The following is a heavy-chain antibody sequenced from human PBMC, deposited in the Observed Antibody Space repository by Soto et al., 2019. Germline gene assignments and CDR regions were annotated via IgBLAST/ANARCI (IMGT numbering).Heavy chain of an antibody. CDR1: GFTFSSYA. CDR2: ISGSGGST. CDR3: EKDYYDSSGYYYVRTHQCFDY. J-gene: IGHJ4*02. V-gene: IGHV3-23*01. D-gene: IGHD3-22*01. Sequence: QPGGSLRLSCAASGFTFSSYAMSWVRQAPGKGLEWVSAISGSGGSTYYADSVKGRFTISRDNSKNTLYLQMNSLRAEDTAVYYCEKDYYDSSGYYYVRTHQCFDYWGQGTLVTVSS.